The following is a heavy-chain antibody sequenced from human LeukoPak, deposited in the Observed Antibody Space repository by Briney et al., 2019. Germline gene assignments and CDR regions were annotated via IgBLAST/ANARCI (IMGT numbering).Heavy chain of an antibody. J-gene: IGHJ6*02. D-gene: IGHD3-16*01. CDR2: IWYDGSNK. CDR1: GFTFSNYG. CDR3: AKEGDYYGMDV. Sequence: GESLRLSCAASGFTFSNYGIHWVRQAPGKGLEWVAVIWYDGSNKYHTDSVKGRFTISRDNSKNTLYLQMNSLRAEDTAVYYCAKEGDYYGMDVWGQGTTVTVSS. V-gene: IGHV3-33*06.